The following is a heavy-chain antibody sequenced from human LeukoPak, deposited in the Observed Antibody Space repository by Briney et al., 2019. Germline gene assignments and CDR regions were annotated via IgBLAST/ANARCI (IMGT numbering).Heavy chain of an antibody. CDR3: AKDDAWLQYND. CDR1: GFTFSSYS. V-gene: IGHV3-48*02. CDR2: ISSSSSTI. D-gene: IGHD5-24*01. J-gene: IGHJ4*02. Sequence: GGSLRLSCAASGFTFSSYSMNWVRQAPGKGLEWVSYISSSSSTIYYADSVKGRFTVSRDNSKNTLYLQINSLRDEDTAVYYCAKDDAWLQYNDWGQGTLVTVSS.